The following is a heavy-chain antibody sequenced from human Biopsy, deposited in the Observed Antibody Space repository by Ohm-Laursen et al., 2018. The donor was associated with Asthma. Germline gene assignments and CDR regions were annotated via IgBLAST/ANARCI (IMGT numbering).Heavy chain of an antibody. CDR1: GGSISSGGYS. J-gene: IGHJ4*02. Sequence: TLSLTCAVSGGSISSGGYSWGWIRQPPGKGLEWIGYIYHSGCTYYNPSLKNRVTISVDRSKNQFFLKLSSVTAADTAVYYCARVKDGYNFDYWGQGTLVTVSS. CDR3: ARVKDGYNFDY. V-gene: IGHV4-30-2*01. D-gene: IGHD5-24*01. CDR2: IYHSGCT.